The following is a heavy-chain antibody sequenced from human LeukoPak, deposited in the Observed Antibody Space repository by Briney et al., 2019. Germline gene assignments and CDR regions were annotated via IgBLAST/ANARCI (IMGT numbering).Heavy chain of an antibody. Sequence: GGSLRLSCAASGFTFSSYGMHWVRQAPGKGLEWVAVISYDGSNKYYADSVKGRFTISRDNSKNTLYLQMNSLRAEDTAVYYCAKDRRFGELYFDYWGQGTLVTVSS. D-gene: IGHD3-10*01. CDR2: ISYDGSNK. CDR3: AKDRRFGELYFDY. J-gene: IGHJ4*02. CDR1: GFTFSSYG. V-gene: IGHV3-30*18.